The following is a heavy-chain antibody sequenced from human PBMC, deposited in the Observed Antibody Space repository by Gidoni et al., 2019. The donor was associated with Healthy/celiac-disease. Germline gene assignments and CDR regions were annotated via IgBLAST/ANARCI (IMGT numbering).Heavy chain of an antibody. CDR2: ISWNSGSI. Sequence: EVQLVESGGVLVQPGRSLRLSCAASGFTFDDYAMHWVRQAPGKGLEWVSGISWNSGSIGYADSVKGRFTISRDNAKNSLYLQMNSLRAEDTALYYCAKDMGTIFGVYGMDVWGQGTKVTVSS. V-gene: IGHV3-9*01. D-gene: IGHD3-3*01. CDR3: AKDMGTIFGVYGMDV. CDR1: GFTFDDYA. J-gene: IGHJ6*01.